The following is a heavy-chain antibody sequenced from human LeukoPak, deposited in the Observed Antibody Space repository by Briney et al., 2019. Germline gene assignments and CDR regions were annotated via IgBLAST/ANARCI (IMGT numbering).Heavy chain of an antibody. CDR2: MNPNSGNT. CDR1: GYTFTSYD. D-gene: IGHD2-2*01. Sequence: ASVKVSCKASGYTFTSYDINWVRQATGQGLEWMGWMNPNSGNTGYAQKFQGSVTITRNTSISTAYMELSSLRSEDTAVYYCARYCSSTSCPEFDIWGQGTMVTVSS. CDR3: ARYCSSTSCPEFDI. J-gene: IGHJ3*02. V-gene: IGHV1-8*03.